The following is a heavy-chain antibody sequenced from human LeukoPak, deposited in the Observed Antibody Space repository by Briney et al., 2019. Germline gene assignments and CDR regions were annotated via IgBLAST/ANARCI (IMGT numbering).Heavy chain of an antibody. CDR2: INWNGGST. D-gene: IGHD1-1*01. CDR1: GFTFDDYG. J-gene: IGHJ6*03. CDR3: ARGGGTTLHYYYMDV. Sequence: GGSLRLSCAASGFTFDDYGMSWVRQAPGKGLEWVSGINWNGGSTGYADSVKGRFTISRDNAKNSLYLQMNSLRAEDTALYYCARGGGTTLHYYYMDVWGKGTTVTVSS. V-gene: IGHV3-20*04.